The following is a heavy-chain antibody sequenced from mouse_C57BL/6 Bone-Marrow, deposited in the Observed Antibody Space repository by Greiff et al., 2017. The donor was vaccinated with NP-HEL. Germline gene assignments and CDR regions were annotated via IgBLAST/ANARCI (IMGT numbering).Heavy chain of an antibody. CDR3: AKNWDGYPYYYAMDY. J-gene: IGHJ4*01. V-gene: IGHV2-5*01. CDR2: IWRGGST. Sequence: VQLVESGPCLVQPSQSLSITCTVSGFSLTSYGVHWVRQSPGKGLEWLGVIWRGGSTDYNAAFMSRLSITKDNSKSQVFFKMNSLQADDTAIYYCAKNWDGYPYYYAMDYWGQGTSVTVSS. D-gene: IGHD2-3*01. CDR1: GFSLTSYG.